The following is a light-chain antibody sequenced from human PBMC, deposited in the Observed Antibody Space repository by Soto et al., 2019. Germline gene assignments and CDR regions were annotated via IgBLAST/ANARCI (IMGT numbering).Light chain of an antibody. J-gene: IGKJ4*01. CDR3: LQDYTYPLT. Sequence: TQITHSPSSLSASVRDRVHITCRASQDIRHDLAWYQQRPGEAPKLLIYVASTLQSGVPSRFSGGGSGTDFTLTISSLQPEDFATYYCLQDYTYPLTFGGGT. CDR1: QDIRHD. CDR2: VAS. V-gene: IGKV1-6*01.